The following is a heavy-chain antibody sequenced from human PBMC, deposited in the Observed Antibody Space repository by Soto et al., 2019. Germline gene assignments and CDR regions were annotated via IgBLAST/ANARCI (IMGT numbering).Heavy chain of an antibody. CDR1: GGSISSYY. Sequence: PSETLSLTCTVSGGSISSYYWSWIRQPPGKGLEWIGYVYNSGSTNYNPSLKSRVTISIDTSKNQFSLKLTSLTATDTAVYYCARDQSWHDLVWWFDPWGQGTLVTVSS. J-gene: IGHJ5*02. CDR3: ARDQSWHDLVWWFDP. CDR2: VYNSGST. V-gene: IGHV4-59*01. D-gene: IGHD1-1*01.